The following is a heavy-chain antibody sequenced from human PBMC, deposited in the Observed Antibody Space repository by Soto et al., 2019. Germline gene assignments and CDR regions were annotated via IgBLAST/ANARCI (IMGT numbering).Heavy chain of an antibody. J-gene: IGHJ4*02. CDR2: ISSSSSYT. CDR1: GFTFSDYY. Sequence: GGSLRLSCAASGFTFSDYYMSWIRQAPGKGLEWVSYISSSSSYTNYADSVKGRFTISRDNAKNSLYLQMNSLRAEDTAVYYCARESTYGGNADYWGQGTLVTVPQ. CDR3: ARESTYGGNADY. V-gene: IGHV3-11*05. D-gene: IGHD4-17*01.